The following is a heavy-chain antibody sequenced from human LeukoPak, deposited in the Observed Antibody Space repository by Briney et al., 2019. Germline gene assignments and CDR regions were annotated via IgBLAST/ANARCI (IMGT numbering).Heavy chain of an antibody. CDR1: GFTFSSYA. Sequence: PGGSLRLSCAASGFTFSSYAMSWIRQPPGKGLEWIGEINHSGSTNYNPSLKSRVTISVDTSKNQFSLKLSSVTAADTAVYYCARIAARTAYWGQGTLVTVSS. CDR2: INHSGST. D-gene: IGHD6-6*01. V-gene: IGHV4-34*01. J-gene: IGHJ4*02. CDR3: ARIAARTAY.